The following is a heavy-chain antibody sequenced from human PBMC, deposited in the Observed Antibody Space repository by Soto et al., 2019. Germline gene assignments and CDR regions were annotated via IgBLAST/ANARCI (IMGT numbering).Heavy chain of an antibody. V-gene: IGHV1-69*12. J-gene: IGHJ4*02. Sequence: QVQLVQSGAEVKKPESSVKVSCKAPGGTFSTYAISWVRQAPGQGLEWMGGIIPMFGTANYAQRFQDRVKITAAETTNTVYMELRSMRYEDTAVYFCASGIQLWLRRINNGYSGWGQGTLVTVSS. D-gene: IGHD5-18*01. CDR3: ASGIQLWLRRINNGYSG. CDR1: GGTFSTYA. CDR2: IIPMFGTA.